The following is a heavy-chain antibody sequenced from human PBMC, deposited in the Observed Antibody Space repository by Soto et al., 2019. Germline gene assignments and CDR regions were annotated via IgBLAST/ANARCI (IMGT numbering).Heavy chain of an antibody. Sequence: SGPTLVNPTQTLTLTCTFSGFSLSTRGMRVSWIRQPPGKALEWLARIDWDDDKFYSTSLKTRLTISKDTSKNQVVLTMTNMDPVDTATYYCARTSGSQYYFDYWGQGTLVTVSS. D-gene: IGHD3-22*01. CDR2: IDWDDDK. CDR1: GFSLSTRGMR. CDR3: ARTSGSQYYFDY. V-gene: IGHV2-70*04. J-gene: IGHJ4*02.